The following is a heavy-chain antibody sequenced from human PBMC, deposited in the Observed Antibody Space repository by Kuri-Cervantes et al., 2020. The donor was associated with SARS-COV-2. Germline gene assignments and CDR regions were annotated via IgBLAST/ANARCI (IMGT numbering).Heavy chain of an antibody. CDR3: ARGPSGWYLN. CDR2: IYIGGST. Sequence: GESLKISCASSGFTVSRNYMSWVRQAPGKGLEWVWVIYIGGSTYYADSVKGRFTISRDNSKNTLYLQMNSLRAEDTAVYYCARGPSGWYLNWGQGTLVTVSS. CDR1: GFTVSRNY. V-gene: IGHV3-66*01. D-gene: IGHD6-19*01. J-gene: IGHJ4*02.